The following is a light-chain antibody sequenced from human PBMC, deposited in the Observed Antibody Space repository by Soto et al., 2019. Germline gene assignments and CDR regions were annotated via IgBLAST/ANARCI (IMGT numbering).Light chain of an antibody. CDR1: QSVTSNF. V-gene: IGKV3-20*01. CDR3: QQYGSSPWT. CDR2: GAS. J-gene: IGKJ1*01. Sequence: EIVLTQSPGTLSLSPGERATLSCRASQSVTSNFLVWYQQKPGQAPRLLIYGASSRATGIPDRFSGSGSGTDFTMTISRLETEDSAVYYCQQYGSSPWTFGQGTKVDIK.